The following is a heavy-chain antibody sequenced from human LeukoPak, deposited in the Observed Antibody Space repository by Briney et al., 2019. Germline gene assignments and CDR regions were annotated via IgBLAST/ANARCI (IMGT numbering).Heavy chain of an antibody. J-gene: IGHJ4*02. V-gene: IGHV1-69*04. Sequence: GSSVKVSCKASGGTFSSYAISWVRQAPGQGLEWMGRIIPILGIANYAQKFQGRVTITADESTSTAYMELSSLRSEDTAVYYCARDPTPLSWELRDYWGQGTLVTVSS. CDR3: ARDPTPLSWELRDY. CDR1: GGTFSSYA. D-gene: IGHD1-26*01. CDR2: IIPILGIA.